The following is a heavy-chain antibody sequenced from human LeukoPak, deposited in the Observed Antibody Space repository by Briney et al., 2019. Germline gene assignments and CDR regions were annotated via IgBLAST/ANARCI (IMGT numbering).Heavy chain of an antibody. CDR3: ASLTIFGGPQPHNWFDP. CDR2: INPSGGST. J-gene: IGHJ5*02. D-gene: IGHD3-3*01. Sequence: ALVKVSCKASGYTFTSYYMHWVRQAPGQGLEWMGIINPSGGSTSYAQKFQGRVTMTRDTSTSTVYMELSSLRSEDTAVYYCASLTIFGGPQPHNWFDPWGRGTLVTVSS. V-gene: IGHV1-46*01. CDR1: GYTFTSYY.